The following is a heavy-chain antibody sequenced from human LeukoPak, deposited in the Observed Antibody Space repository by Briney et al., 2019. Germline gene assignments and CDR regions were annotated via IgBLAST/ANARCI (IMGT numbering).Heavy chain of an antibody. CDR2: ISSSGSTI. CDR1: GFTFSDYY. Sequence: GGSLRLSCAASGFTFSDYYMSWIRQAPGKGLEWVSYISSSGSTIYYADSVKGRFTISRDNAKNSLYLQMNSLRAEDTAVYYCARDLRGSSWQIDAFDIWGQGTMVTVSS. D-gene: IGHD6-13*01. J-gene: IGHJ3*02. CDR3: ARDLRGSSWQIDAFDI. V-gene: IGHV3-11*04.